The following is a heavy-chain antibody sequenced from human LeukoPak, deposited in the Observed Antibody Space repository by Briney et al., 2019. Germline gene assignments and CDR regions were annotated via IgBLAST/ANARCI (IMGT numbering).Heavy chain of an antibody. CDR3: AREGHGIECLDY. Sequence: ASVKVSCKASGGTFSSYAISWVRQAPGQGLEWMGGIIPIFGTANYAQKFQGRVTITADESTSTAYMELSSLRSEDTAVYYCAREGHGIECLDYWGQGTLVTVSS. J-gene: IGHJ4*02. CDR2: IIPIFGTA. D-gene: IGHD5-12*01. CDR1: GGTFSSYA. V-gene: IGHV1-69*13.